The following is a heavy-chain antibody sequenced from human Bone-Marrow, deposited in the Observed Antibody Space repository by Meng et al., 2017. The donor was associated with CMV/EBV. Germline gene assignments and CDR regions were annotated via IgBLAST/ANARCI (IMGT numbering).Heavy chain of an antibody. V-gene: IGHV3-21*01. J-gene: IGHJ4*02. CDR1: GFNFSDYN. CDR3: VRDQDYFDY. Sequence: CAASGFNFSDYNMNWVRQEPGKGLEWLSSISGDSGYIYHADSVRGRFTISRDNGKNSLYLQMNSLRGDDTAVYYCVRDQDYFDYWGQGTLVTVSS. CDR2: ISGDSGYI.